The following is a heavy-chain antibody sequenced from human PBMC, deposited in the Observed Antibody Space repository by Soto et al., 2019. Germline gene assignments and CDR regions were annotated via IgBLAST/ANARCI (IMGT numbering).Heavy chain of an antibody. V-gene: IGHV6-1*01. J-gene: IGHJ5*02. CDR1: GDSASSNSAA. CDR3: ARERYCSSTSCYLLQNNWFDP. CDR2: TYYRSKWYN. D-gene: IGHD2-2*01. Sequence: SQTLSLTCAISGDSASSNSAAWNWIRQSPSRGLEWLGRTYYRSKWYNDYAVSVKSRITINPDTSKNQFSLQLNSVTPEDTAVYYCARERYCSSTSCYLLQNNWFDPWGQGTLVTVSS.